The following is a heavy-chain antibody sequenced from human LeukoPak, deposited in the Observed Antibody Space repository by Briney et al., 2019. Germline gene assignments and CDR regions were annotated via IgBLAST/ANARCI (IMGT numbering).Heavy chain of an antibody. CDR1: GLTASSNY. V-gene: IGHV3-66*01. Sequence: PGGSLRLSCAASGLTASSNYMSWVRQAPGKGLEWVSVIYSGGSTYYADSVKGRFTISRDNSKNTLYLQMNSLRAEDTAVYYCARGRVENQQLVGGNYWGQGTLVTVSS. CDR3: ARGRVENQQLVGGNY. J-gene: IGHJ4*02. CDR2: IYSGGST. D-gene: IGHD6-6*01.